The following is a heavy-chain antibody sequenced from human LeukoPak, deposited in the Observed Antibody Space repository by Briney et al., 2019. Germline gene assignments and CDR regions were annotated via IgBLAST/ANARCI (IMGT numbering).Heavy chain of an antibody. CDR3: ARDLGQYYDTSDNWFDP. V-gene: IGHV3-11*04. D-gene: IGHD3-22*01. J-gene: IGHJ5*02. CDR2: ISSSGSTI. CDR1: GFTFSSYW. Sequence: GGSLRLSCAASGFTFSSYWMSWIRQAPGKGLEWVSYISSSGSTIYYADSVKGRFTISRDNAKNSLYLQMNSLRAEDTAVYYCARDLGQYYDTSDNWFDPWGQGTLVTVSS.